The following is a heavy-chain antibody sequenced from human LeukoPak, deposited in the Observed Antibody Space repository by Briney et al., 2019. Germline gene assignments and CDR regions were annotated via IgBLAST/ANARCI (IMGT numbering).Heavy chain of an antibody. Sequence: PGGSLRLSCAASGFTFSSYEMNWVRQAPGKGLKWVSSISSSSSYIYYADSVKGRFTISRDNAQNSLYLQMNSLRDEDTAVYYCARLAVGYWGQGTLVTISS. J-gene: IGHJ4*02. CDR3: ARLAVGY. CDR1: GFTFSSYE. V-gene: IGHV3-21*01. D-gene: IGHD6-19*01. CDR2: ISSSSSYI.